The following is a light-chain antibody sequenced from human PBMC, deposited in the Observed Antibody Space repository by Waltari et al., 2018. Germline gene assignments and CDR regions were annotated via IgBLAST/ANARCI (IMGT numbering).Light chain of an antibody. CDR3: QQANSFPIT. CDR1: QDIGNR. Sequence: DIKMTQSPSSVSSSVADRVPITWRASQDIGNRLAWYQQKPGKAPNLLIYGTSSLQTGVPSRFSGSGSGTEFTLTISSLQPEDFATYYCQQANSFPITFGPGTKVDVK. CDR2: GTS. J-gene: IGKJ3*01. V-gene: IGKV1-12*01.